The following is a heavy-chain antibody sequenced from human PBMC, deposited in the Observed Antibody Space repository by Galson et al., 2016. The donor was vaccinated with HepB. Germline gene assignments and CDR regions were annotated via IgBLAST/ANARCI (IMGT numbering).Heavy chain of an antibody. V-gene: IGHV3-48*01. CDR2: ITSSGSTT. CDR1: GFTFSSYA. CDR3: ARDRGGVVTS. J-gene: IGHJ5*02. Sequence: SLRLSCAASGFTFSSYAMNSVRQAPGKGLEWVSYITSSGSTTYYADSMKGRFTISRDNAKNSLYLQMSSLRVEDTAIYYCARDRGGVVTSWGQGTLVTVSS. D-gene: IGHD2-21*01.